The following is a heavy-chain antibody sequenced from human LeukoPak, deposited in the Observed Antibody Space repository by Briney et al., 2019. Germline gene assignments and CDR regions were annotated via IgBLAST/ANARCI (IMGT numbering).Heavy chain of an antibody. J-gene: IGHJ6*03. V-gene: IGHV4-61*02. CDR1: GGSISSGSYY. CDR2: IYTSGST. D-gene: IGHD6-13*01. CDR3: ARPFTPSYSSSWRRYMDV. Sequence: PSQTLSLTCTVSGGSISSGSYYWSWIRQPAGKGLEWIGRIYTSGSTNYNPSLKSRVTISVDTSKNQFSLKLSSVTAADTAVYYCARPFTPSYSSSWRRYMDVWGKGTTVTISS.